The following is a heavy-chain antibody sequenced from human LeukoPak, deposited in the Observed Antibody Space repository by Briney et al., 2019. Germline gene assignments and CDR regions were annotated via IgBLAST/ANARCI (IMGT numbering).Heavy chain of an antibody. J-gene: IGHJ4*02. CDR1: GFTFSSYW. Sequence: GGSLRLSCAASGFTFSSYWMSWVRKAPGEGLEWVAKINQDGTEKAYVDSVRGRFTISRDNAKNSLFLQMNSLRAEDTAVYYCARGPLIAAAGTWWGQGTLVTVSS. D-gene: IGHD6-13*01. CDR3: ARGPLIAAAGTW. CDR2: INQDGTEK. V-gene: IGHV3-7*03.